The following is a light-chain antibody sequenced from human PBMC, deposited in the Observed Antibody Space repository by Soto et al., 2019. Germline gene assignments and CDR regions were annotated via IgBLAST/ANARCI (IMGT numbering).Light chain of an antibody. CDR3: QHHSSSPPSWT. J-gene: IGKJ1*01. CDR1: QSVSSSY. V-gene: IGKV3-20*01. CDR2: YAS. Sequence: EIVLTQSPGTLSLSPGERATLFCRASQSVSSSYLAWYQQKPGQAPRLLIYYASSRATGTPDRFSGSGSGTDFPLTISRPEPEDFAVYYCQHHSSSPPSWTFGQGTTVEIK.